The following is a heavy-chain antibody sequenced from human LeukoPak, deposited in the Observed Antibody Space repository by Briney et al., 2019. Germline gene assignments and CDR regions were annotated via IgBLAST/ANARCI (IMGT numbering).Heavy chain of an antibody. J-gene: IGHJ4*02. CDR3: AKVFSRTRFDY. V-gene: IGHV3-66*03. Sequence: PGGSLRLSCTVSGFSVSSNSMSWVRQAPGKGLEWVSFIYSGTTHYADSVKGRFTISRDNSKNTLYLQMNSLRAEDTAVYYCAKVFSRTRFDYWGQGTLVTVSS. D-gene: IGHD3-9*01. CDR2: IYSGTT. CDR1: GFSVSSNS.